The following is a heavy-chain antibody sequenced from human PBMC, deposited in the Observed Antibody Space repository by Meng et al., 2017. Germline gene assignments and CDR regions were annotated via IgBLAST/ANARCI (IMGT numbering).Heavy chain of an antibody. Sequence: GQAVESGGGVVQPGRSLGLSWAASGFTFSSYGMHWVRQAPGKGLEWVAVIWYDGSNKYYADPVKGRFTISRDNSKNTLYLQMNSLRAEDTAVYYCARVVYSSGWSFDYWGQGTLVTVSS. CDR2: IWYDGSNK. D-gene: IGHD6-19*01. CDR3: ARVVYSSGWSFDY. J-gene: IGHJ4*02. CDR1: GFTFSSYG. V-gene: IGHV3-33*01.